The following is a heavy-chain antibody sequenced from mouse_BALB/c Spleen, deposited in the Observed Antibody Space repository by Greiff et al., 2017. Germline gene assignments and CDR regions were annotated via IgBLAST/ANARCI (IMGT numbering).Heavy chain of an antibody. CDR2: IRNKANGYTT. CDR1: GFTFTDYY. J-gene: IGHJ2*01. CDR3: ARVYYDYYFDY. D-gene: IGHD2-4*01. Sequence: EVKLMESGGGLVQPGGSLRLSCATSGFTFTDYYMSWVRQPPGKALEWLGFIRNKANGYTTEYSASVKGRFTISRDNSQSILYLQMNTLRAEDSATYYCARVYYDYYFDYWGQGTTLTVSS. V-gene: IGHV7-3*02.